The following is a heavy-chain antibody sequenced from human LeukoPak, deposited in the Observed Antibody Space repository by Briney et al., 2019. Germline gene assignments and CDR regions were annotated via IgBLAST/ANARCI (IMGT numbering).Heavy chain of an antibody. CDR1: GGSFSGYY. J-gene: IGHJ4*02. Sequence: SETLSLTCAVYGGSFSGYYRSWIRQPPGKGLEWIGEINHSGSTNYNPSLKSRVTISVDTSKNQFSLKLSSVTAADTAVYYCARRRQQLAYWGQGTLVTVSS. CDR3: ARRRQQLAY. CDR2: INHSGST. D-gene: IGHD6-13*01. V-gene: IGHV4-34*01.